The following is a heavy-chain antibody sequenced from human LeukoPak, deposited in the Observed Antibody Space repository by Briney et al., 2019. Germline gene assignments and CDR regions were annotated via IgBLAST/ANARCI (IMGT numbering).Heavy chain of an antibody. CDR1: GGSFSGYY. CDR2: IYYSGST. V-gene: IGHV4-31*11. J-gene: IGHJ4*02. D-gene: IGHD1-26*01. CDR3: ARGHSGSYSVDY. Sequence: SETLSLTCAVYGGSFSGYYWSWIRQHPGKGLEWIGYIYYSGSTYYNPSLKSRVTISVDTSKNQFSLKLSSVTAADTAVYYCARGHSGSYSVDYWGQGTLVTVSS.